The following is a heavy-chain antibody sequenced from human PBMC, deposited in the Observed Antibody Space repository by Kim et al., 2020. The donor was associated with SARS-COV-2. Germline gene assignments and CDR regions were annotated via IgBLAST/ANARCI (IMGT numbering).Heavy chain of an antibody. V-gene: IGHV1-2*06. J-gene: IGHJ5*02. CDR1: GYTFTGYY. CDR3: ARDLVDSRRSWYNWFDP. CDR2: INPNSGGT. Sequence: ASVKVSCKASGYTFTGYYMHWVRQAPGQGLEWMGRINPNSGGTNYAQKFQGRVTMTRDTSISTAYMELSRLRSDDTAVYYCARDLVDSRRSWYNWFDPWGQGTLVTVSS. D-gene: IGHD6-13*01.